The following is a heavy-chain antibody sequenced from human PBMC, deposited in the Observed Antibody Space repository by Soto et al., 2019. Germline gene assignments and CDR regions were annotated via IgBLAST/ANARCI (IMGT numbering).Heavy chain of an antibody. CDR2: IYSGGST. V-gene: IGHV3-66*01. D-gene: IGHD3-3*01. J-gene: IGHJ4*02. Sequence: EVQLVESGGGLVQPGGSLRLSCAASGFSVSRSYMSWVRQAPGKGLEWVSGIYSGGSTYTESVKGRFTISRDNSKNTLYLQMTNLRAEDTAVYYCAKGAEEWHIGYWGQGTLVTVAS. CDR1: GFSVSRSY. CDR3: AKGAEEWHIGY.